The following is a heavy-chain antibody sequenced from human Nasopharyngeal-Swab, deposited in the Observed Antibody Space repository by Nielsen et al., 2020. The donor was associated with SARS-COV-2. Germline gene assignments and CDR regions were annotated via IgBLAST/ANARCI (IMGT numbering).Heavy chain of an antibody. Sequence: ASVKVSCKTSGYTFTNYAMNWVRQAPGQGLEWMGWINTNTGNPTYAQGFTGRFVFSLDTSVSTAYLQISGLKAEDTAVYYCARLSSGYYDYYFDYWGQGTLVTVSS. CDR2: INTNTGNP. CDR3: ARLSSGYYDYYFDY. CDR1: GYTFTNYA. D-gene: IGHD3-22*01. V-gene: IGHV7-4-1*02. J-gene: IGHJ4*02.